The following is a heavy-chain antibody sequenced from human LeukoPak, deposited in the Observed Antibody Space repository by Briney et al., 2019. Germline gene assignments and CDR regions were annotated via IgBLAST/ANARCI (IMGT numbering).Heavy chain of an antibody. Sequence: ASVKVPCKASGYTFTGYYMHWVRQAPGQGLEWMGRINPNSGGTNYAQKFQGRVTMTRDTSISTAYMELSRLRSDDTAVYYCARDQGCSGGSCYRGEYNYWGQGTLVTVSS. D-gene: IGHD2-15*01. CDR1: GYTFTGYY. J-gene: IGHJ4*02. V-gene: IGHV1-2*06. CDR3: ARDQGCSGGSCYRGEYNY. CDR2: INPNSGGT.